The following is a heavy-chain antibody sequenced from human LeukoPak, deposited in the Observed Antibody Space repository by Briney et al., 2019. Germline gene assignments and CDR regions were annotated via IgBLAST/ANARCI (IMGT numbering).Heavy chain of an antibody. CDR3: AREVYGSGSYYKGNWFDP. CDR2: IYSGGST. D-gene: IGHD3-10*01. J-gene: IGHJ5*02. V-gene: IGHV3-53*04. CDR1: GFTVSSNY. Sequence: GGSLRLSCAASGFTVSSNYMSWVRQAPGKGLEWVSVIYSGGSTYYADSVKGRFTISRHNSKNTLYLQMNSLRAEDTAVYCCAREVYGSGSYYKGNWFDPWGQGTLVTVSS.